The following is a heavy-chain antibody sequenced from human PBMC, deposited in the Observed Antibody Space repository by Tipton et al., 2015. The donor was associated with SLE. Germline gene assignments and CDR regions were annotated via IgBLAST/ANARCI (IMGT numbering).Heavy chain of an antibody. CDR1: GFTFNDFA. CDR3: ARDGLRGIGKFYDY. Sequence: SLRLSCAASGFTFNDFAIHWIRQAPGKGLEYVPAITSSGNTYYADAVKGRFTISRDNSKNTLDLQMGSLRAEDTAVYYCARDGLRGIGKFYDYWGQGTLVTVSS. V-gene: IGHV3-64*02. CDR2: ITSSGNT. J-gene: IGHJ4*02. D-gene: IGHD3/OR15-3a*01.